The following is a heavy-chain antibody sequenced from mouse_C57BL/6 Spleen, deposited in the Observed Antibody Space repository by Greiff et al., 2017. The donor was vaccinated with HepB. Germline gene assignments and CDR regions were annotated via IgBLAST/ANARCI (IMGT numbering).Heavy chain of an antibody. CDR2: IWRGGST. V-gene: IGHV2-5*01. Sequence: VQLKESGPGLVQPSQSLSITCTVSGFSLTSYGVHWVRQSPGKGLEWLGVIWRGGSTDYNAAFMSRLSITKDNSKSQVFFKMNSLQADDTAIYYCAKNGQGSYGYFDVWGTGTTVTVSS. CDR1: GFSLTSYG. CDR3: AKNGQGSYGYFDV. D-gene: IGHD1-1*01. J-gene: IGHJ1*03.